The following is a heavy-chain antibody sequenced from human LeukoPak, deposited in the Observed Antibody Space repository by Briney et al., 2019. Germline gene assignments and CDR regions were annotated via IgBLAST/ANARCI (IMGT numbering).Heavy chain of an antibody. V-gene: IGHV3-21*01. CDR3: ARGRDYGDYEDWFDP. CDR1: GFTFSSYS. D-gene: IGHD4-17*01. CDR2: ISSSSSYI. J-gene: IGHJ5*02. Sequence: GGSLRLSCAASGFTFSSYSMNWVRQAPGKGLEWVSSISSSSSYIYYADSVKGRFTISRDNAKNSLYLQMNSLRAEDTAVYYCARGRDYGDYEDWFDPWGQGTLVTVSP.